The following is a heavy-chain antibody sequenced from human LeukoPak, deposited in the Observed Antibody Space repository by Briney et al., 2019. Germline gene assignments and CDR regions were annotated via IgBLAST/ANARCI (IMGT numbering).Heavy chain of an antibody. D-gene: IGHD3-10*01. CDR2: IIQDGSGK. V-gene: IGHV3-7*01. Sequence: GGSLRLSCTASGFTFDDYAMSWVRQAPGKGLEWVAEIIQDGSGKYYGDSVKGRFTISRDNAKNSVYLQMNSLRAEDTAVYYCATSDYYDSGRGGVSPSDHWGQGTLVTVSS. CDR3: ATSDYYDSGRGGVSPSDH. CDR1: GFTFDDYA. J-gene: IGHJ4*02.